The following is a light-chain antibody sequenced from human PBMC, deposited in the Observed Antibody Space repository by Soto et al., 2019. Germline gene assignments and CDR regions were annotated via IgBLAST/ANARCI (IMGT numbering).Light chain of an antibody. CDR2: SAS. CDR1: ETVDTSS. CDR3: HQYGSSPLT. Sequence: EIVLTQSPGTLSLSPGETATLSCRASETVDTSSLGWYQQKPGRAPSLLIYSASRRARGIPDRVIASGFATYLTLTTSTLETEEFAVYYCHQYGSSPLTFGGWTKVEV. J-gene: IGKJ4*01. V-gene: IGKV3-20*01.